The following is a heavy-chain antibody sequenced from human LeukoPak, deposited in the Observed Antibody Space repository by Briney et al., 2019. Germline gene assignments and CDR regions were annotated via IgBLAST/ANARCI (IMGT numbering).Heavy chain of an antibody. V-gene: IGHV3-23*01. CDR1: GFTFSSYA. D-gene: IGHD1/OR15-1a*01. J-gene: IGHJ5*02. CDR2: ISDSGSST. Sequence: GGSLTLSCAASGFTFSSYAMSWVRQAPGKGLEWVSTISDSGSSTYYADSPKGRLTISRDNSKNTLYLQMNSLRAGDTAVYYCAETGLPGTLFGWFDPWGQGTLVTVSS. CDR3: AETGLPGTLFGWFDP.